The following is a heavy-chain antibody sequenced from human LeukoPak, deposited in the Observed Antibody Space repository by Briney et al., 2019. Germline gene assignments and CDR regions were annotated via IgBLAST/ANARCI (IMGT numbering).Heavy chain of an antibody. CDR2: IIPIFGTA. V-gene: IGHV1-69*06. CDR1: GGTFSSYA. J-gene: IGHJ4*02. CDR3: ARLYGSGSYFSTGY. Sequence: SVKVSCKASGGTFSSYAISWVRQAPGQGLEWMGGIIPIFGTANYAQKFQGRVTITADKSTSTAYMELSSLRSEDTAVYYCARLYGSGSYFSTGYWGQGTLVTVSS. D-gene: IGHD3-10*01.